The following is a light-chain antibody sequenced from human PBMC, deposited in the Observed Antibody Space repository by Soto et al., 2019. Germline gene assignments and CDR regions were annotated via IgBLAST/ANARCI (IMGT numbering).Light chain of an antibody. CDR2: GNS. Sequence: QSVLTQPPSVSGAPGQRVTISCTGSSSNIGAGYDVHWYQQLPGTAPKLLIYGNSNRPSGVPDRFSGSKSGTSASLAITGVQAEDEADYCCQSYDSSLSGSVVFGGGTKLTVL. CDR3: QSYDSSLSGSVV. CDR1: SSNIGAGYD. V-gene: IGLV1-40*01. J-gene: IGLJ2*01.